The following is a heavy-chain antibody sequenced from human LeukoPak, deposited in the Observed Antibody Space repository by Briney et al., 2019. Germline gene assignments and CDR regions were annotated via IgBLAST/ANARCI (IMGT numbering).Heavy chain of an antibody. CDR2: ISSSSSYI. CDR1: GFTFSSYS. V-gene: IGHV3-21*01. CDR3: ARELLNNDAFDI. D-gene: IGHD3-10*01. J-gene: IGHJ3*02. Sequence: GGSLRLSFAASGFTFSSYSMNWVRQAPGKGLEWVSSISSSSSYIYYADSVKGRFTISRDNAKNSLYLQMNSLRAEDTAVYYCARELLNNDAFDIWGQGTMVTVSS.